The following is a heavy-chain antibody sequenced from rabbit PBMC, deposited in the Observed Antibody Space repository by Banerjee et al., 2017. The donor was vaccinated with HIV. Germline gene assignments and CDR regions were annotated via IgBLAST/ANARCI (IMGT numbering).Heavy chain of an antibody. V-gene: IGHV1S45*01. CDR1: GFSFSSNYY. D-gene: IGHD4-2*01. CDR2: IHTNSGNT. CDR3: ARSPYGGSGGVRFNL. Sequence: QEQLEESGGDLVKPGASLALTCTASGFSFSSNYYLYWVRQAPGKGLEWIACIHTNSGNTYYASWAKGRFTISKTSSTTVTLQMTSLTAADTATYFCARSPYGGSGGVRFNLWGPGTLVTVS. J-gene: IGHJ4*01.